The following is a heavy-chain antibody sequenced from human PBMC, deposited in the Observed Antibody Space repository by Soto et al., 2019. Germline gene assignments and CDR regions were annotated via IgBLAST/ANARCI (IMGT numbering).Heavy chain of an antibody. J-gene: IGHJ3*02. CDR3: AREGAYSSGWPGDAFDI. Sequence: EVQLVESGGGLVQPGGSLRLSCAASGFTFSSYEMNWVRQAPGKGLEWVSYISSSGSTIYYADSVKGRFTISRDNAKNSLYLQMNSLRAEDTAVYYCAREGAYSSGWPGDAFDIWGQGTMVTVSS. V-gene: IGHV3-48*03. CDR1: GFTFSSYE. D-gene: IGHD6-19*01. CDR2: ISSSGSTI.